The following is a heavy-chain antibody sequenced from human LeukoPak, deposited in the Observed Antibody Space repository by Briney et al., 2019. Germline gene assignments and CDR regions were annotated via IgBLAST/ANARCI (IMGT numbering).Heavy chain of an antibody. D-gene: IGHD3-3*01. J-gene: IGHJ4*02. V-gene: IGHV1-2*02. Sequence: ASVKVSCKASGYTFTGYYMHWVRQAPGQGLEWMGWINPNSGGTNYAQKFQGRVTTTRDTSISTAYMGLSRLRSDDTAVYYCARGGLAIFGVVARGGDYWGQGTLVTVSS. CDR2: INPNSGGT. CDR1: GYTFTGYY. CDR3: ARGGLAIFGVVARGGDY.